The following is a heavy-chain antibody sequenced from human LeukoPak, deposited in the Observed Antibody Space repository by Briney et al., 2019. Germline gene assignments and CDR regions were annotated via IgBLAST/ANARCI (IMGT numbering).Heavy chain of an antibody. CDR1: GGSISSSSYY. D-gene: IGHD2-21*01. CDR2: IYYSGST. Sequence: PSETLSLTCTVSGGSISSSSYYWGWICQPPGKGLEWIGSIYYSGSTYYNPSLKSRVTISVDTSKNQFSLKLSSATAADTAVYYCARHRRIRDLLGAFDIWGQGTMVTVSS. V-gene: IGHV4-39*01. J-gene: IGHJ3*02. CDR3: ARHRRIRDLLGAFDI.